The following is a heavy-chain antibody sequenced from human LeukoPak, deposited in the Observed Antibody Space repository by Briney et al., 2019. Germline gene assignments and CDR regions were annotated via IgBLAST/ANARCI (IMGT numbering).Heavy chain of an antibody. V-gene: IGHV5-51*01. Sequence: GESLKISCKGSGYSFTSYWIGWVRQMPGKGLEWMGIIYPGDSDTRYSPSFQGQVTISADKSISTAYLQWSSLKASDTAMYYCARLQRGWCLSANWFDPWGQGTLVTVSS. CDR2: IYPGDSDT. J-gene: IGHJ5*02. CDR1: GYSFTSYW. D-gene: IGHD6-19*01. CDR3: ARLQRGWCLSANWFDP.